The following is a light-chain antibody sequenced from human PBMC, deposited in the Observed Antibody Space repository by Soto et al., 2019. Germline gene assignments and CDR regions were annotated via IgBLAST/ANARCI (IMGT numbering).Light chain of an antibody. Sequence: QSALTQPHSASGSPGQSVTIACTGTSSDLGGYKYVSWYQQHPGKAPKLRMYEVTKRPSGVRDRFSGSKSGNTGSLTVAGVQAEYEADYYCSPYAGSDNQVYSGGTKVTV. J-gene: IGLJ2*01. V-gene: IGLV2-8*01. CDR1: SSDLGGYKY. CDR3: SPYAGSDNQV. CDR2: EVT.